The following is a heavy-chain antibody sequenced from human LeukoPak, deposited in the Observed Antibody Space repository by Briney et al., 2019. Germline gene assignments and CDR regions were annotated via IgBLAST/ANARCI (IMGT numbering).Heavy chain of an antibody. J-gene: IGHJ4*02. Sequence: ASVKVSCKASGYTFTTYVMNWVRQAPGQRLEWMGWINAGNGNTKYSQKFQGRVTITRDTSASTAYMELSSLRSEDTAVYYCARARRGYSYGYYLLGYWGQGTLVTVSS. CDR2: INAGNGNT. CDR3: ARARRGYSYGYYLLGY. D-gene: IGHD5-18*01. V-gene: IGHV1-3*01. CDR1: GYTFTTYV.